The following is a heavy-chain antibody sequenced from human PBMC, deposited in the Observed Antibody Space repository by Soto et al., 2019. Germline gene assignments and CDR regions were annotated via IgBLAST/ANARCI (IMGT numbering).Heavy chain of an antibody. CDR1: GGSISSGDYY. D-gene: IGHD5-18*01. J-gene: IGHJ3*02. Sequence: KPSETLSLTCTVSGGSISSGDYYWSWIRQPPGKGLEWIGYIYYSGSTYYNPSLKSRVTISVDTSKNQFSLKLSSVTAADTAVYYCARSGGQLWDDAFDIWGQGTMVTVSS. V-gene: IGHV4-30-4*01. CDR2: IYYSGST. CDR3: ARSGGQLWDDAFDI.